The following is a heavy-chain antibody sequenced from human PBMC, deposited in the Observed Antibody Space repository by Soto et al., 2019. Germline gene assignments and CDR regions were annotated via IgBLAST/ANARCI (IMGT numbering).Heavy chain of an antibody. J-gene: IGHJ5*02. Sequence: SETLSLTCTVSGGSISSSSYYWGWIRQPPGKGLEWIGSIYYSGSTYYTPSLKSRVTISVDTSKNQFSLKLSSVTAADTAVYYCARPGRSRGNWFDPWGQGTLVTVSS. V-gene: IGHV4-39*01. CDR3: ARPGRSRGNWFDP. CDR2: IYYSGST. CDR1: GGSISSSSYY.